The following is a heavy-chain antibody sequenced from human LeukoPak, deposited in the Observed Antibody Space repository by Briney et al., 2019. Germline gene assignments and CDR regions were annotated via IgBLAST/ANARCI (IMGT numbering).Heavy chain of an antibody. CDR2: ITSSGGTI. V-gene: IGHV3-48*03. J-gene: IGHJ4*02. Sequence: PGGSLRLSCAASGFTFSSYEMNWVRQPPGKGLEWVSYITSSGGTIYYADSVKGRFTISRDNAKNSLYLQMNSLRGEDTAVYYCATIVGTTGARGFDFWGQGTLVTVSS. CDR1: GFTFSSYE. CDR3: ATIVGTTGARGFDF. D-gene: IGHD1-26*01.